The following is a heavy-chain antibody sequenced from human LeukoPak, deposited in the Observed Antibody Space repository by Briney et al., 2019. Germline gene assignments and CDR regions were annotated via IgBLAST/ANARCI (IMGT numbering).Heavy chain of an antibody. Sequence: ASVKVSCKASGYTFTSFDINRVRQATGQGLEWMGWMNPNSGNTGYAQKFQGRVTMTRNTSISTAYMELSSLRSEDTAVYYCARGRGWLRSSESYWGQGTLVTVSS. CDR2: MNPNSGNT. CDR1: GYTFTSFD. CDR3: ARGRGWLRSSESY. D-gene: IGHD5-12*01. V-gene: IGHV1-8*01. J-gene: IGHJ4*02.